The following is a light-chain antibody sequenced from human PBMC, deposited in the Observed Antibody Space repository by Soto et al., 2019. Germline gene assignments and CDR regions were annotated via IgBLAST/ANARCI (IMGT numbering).Light chain of an antibody. J-gene: IGKJ1*01. CDR1: QSVSSY. V-gene: IGKV3-11*01. CDR3: PQRSNSPRT. Sequence: EIVITQSPSTRSLSPGERATLSCRASQSVSSYLEWYPQKPGKAPRILIYDASHRETGIRALFSGSGAGTDCTRTISSLEHEDVSVAYCPQRSNSPRTFGQGTKVDIK. CDR2: DAS.